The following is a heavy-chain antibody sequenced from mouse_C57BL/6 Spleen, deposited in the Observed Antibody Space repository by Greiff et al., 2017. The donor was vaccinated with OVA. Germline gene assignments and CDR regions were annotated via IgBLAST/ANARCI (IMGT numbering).Heavy chain of an antibody. CDR3: ASLRSYYFDY. Sequence: VQLQQPGAELVKPGASVKVSCKASGYTFTSYWMHWVKQRPGQGLEWIGRIHPSDSDTNYTQKVKGKATLTVDKSSSTAYMQLSSLTSEDSAVYYWASLRSYYFDYWGQGTTLSVSS. CDR1: GYTFTSYW. CDR2: IHPSDSDT. V-gene: IGHV1-74*01. J-gene: IGHJ2*01. D-gene: IGHD1-2*01.